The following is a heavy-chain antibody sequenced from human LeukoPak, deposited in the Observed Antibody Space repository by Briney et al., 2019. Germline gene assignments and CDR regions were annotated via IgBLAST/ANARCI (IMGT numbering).Heavy chain of an antibody. D-gene: IGHD2-21*02. Sequence: SVKVSCKASGGTFSSYTISWVRQAPGQGLEWMGRIIPILGIANYAQKFQGRVTITADKSTSTAYMELRSLRSDDTAVYYCARPNDLGMVTAILGYWGQGTLVTVSS. J-gene: IGHJ4*02. CDR3: ARPNDLGMVTAILGY. CDR2: IIPILGIA. CDR1: GGTFSSYT. V-gene: IGHV1-69*02.